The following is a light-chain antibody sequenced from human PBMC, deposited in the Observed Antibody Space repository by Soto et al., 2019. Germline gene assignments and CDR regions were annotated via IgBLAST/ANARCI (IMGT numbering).Light chain of an antibody. Sequence: DIVMTQSPLSLPVTPGEPASISCRSSQSRLHSSGRYYLDWYLQKPGQSPQLLIYLGSHRASGVPDRFSGSGSGTDFTLTISRVEAEDVGIYYCIQALQTPFTFGGGTRAEIK. V-gene: IGKV2-28*01. J-gene: IGKJ4*01. CDR1: QSRLHSSGRYY. CDR3: IQALQTPFT. CDR2: LGS.